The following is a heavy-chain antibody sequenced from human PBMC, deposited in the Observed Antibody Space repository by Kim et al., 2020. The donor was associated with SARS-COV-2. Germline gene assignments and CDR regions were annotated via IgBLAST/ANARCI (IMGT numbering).Heavy chain of an antibody. V-gene: IGHV1-69*13. J-gene: IGHJ4*02. Sequence: SVKVSCKASGGTFSSYAISWVRQAPGQGLEWMGGIIPIFGTANYAQKFQGRVTITADESTSTAYMELSSLRSEDTAVYYCASVFSSMVRRLNYWGQGTLVTGSS. CDR2: IIPIFGTA. CDR1: GGTFSSYA. D-gene: IGHD3-10*01. CDR3: ASVFSSMVRRLNY.